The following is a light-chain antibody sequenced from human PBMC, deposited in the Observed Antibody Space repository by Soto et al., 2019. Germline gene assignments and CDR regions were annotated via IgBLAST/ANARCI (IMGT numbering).Light chain of an antibody. CDR3: SSYTSDTTLDVV. V-gene: IGLV2-14*03. Sequence: QSVLTQPASVSGSPGQSITISCTETSSDVGGYNYVSWYQQHPGEAPKLIIYDVTNRPSGVFNRFSGSKSGNTASLTISGLQAEDEADYYCSSYTSDTTLDVVFGGGTKLTVL. J-gene: IGLJ2*01. CDR2: DVT. CDR1: SSDVGGYNY.